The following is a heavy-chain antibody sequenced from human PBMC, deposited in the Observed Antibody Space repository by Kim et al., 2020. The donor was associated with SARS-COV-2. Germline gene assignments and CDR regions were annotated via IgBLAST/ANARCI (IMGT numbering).Heavy chain of an antibody. CDR3: AKVLGDCGPDFPPCITIFGVVIRDRQNWFDP. CDR1: GFTFSSYA. J-gene: IGHJ5*02. CDR2: ISGSGGST. D-gene: IGHD3-3*01. Sequence: GGSLRLSCAASGFTFSSYAMSWVRQAPGKGLEWVSAISGSGGSTYYADSVKGRFTISRDNSKNTLYLQMNSLRAEDTAVYYCAKVLGDCGPDFPPCITIFGVVIRDRQNWFDPWGQGTLVTVSS. V-gene: IGHV3-23*01.